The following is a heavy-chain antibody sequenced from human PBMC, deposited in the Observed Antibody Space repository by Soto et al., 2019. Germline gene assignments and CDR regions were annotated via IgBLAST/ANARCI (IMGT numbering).Heavy chain of an antibody. CDR3: ARDREANSGFDYPAY. CDR1: GFTFSSFT. CDR2: ISVDGTGK. V-gene: IGHV3-30*04. J-gene: IGHJ4*02. D-gene: IGHD5-12*01. Sequence: QVQLVESGGGVVQPGRSLRLSCAASGFTFSSFTLHWVRQAPGKGLEWVSLISVDGTGKYYGDSVRGRFTISRDNSKNTLYLQMNSLTNEDTAVYYCARDREANSGFDYPAYWGQGTLVTVSS.